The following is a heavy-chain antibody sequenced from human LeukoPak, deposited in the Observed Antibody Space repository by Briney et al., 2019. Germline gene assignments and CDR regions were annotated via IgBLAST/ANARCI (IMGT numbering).Heavy chain of an antibody. V-gene: IGHV4-34*01. D-gene: IGHD5-18*01. CDR1: GGSFSGYY. CDR3: ARGRIQLWSHLSNLLRHGRSMYYFDY. J-gene: IGHJ4*02. Sequence: SETLSLTCAVYGGSFSGYYWSWIRRPPGKGLEWIGEINHSGSTNYNPSLKSRVTISVDTSKNQFSLKLSSVTAADTAVYYCARGRIQLWSHLSNLLRHGRSMYYFDYWGQGTLVTVSS. CDR2: INHSGST.